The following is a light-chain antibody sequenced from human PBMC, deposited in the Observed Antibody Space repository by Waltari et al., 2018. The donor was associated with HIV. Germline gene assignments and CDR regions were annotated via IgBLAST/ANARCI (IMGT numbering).Light chain of an antibody. CDR1: GLDIGLYDF. Sequence: QSVLTQPASISGSPGQSITISCTGSGLDIGLYDFVSWYKQLPNMAPQLIIFGVNRRPSGVNSRFSGSKSGDMASLTISGLQAEDEADYYCSSHTITRTLVFGGGTKLTVL. CDR3: SSHTITRTLV. V-gene: IGLV2-14*03. J-gene: IGLJ2*01. CDR2: GVN.